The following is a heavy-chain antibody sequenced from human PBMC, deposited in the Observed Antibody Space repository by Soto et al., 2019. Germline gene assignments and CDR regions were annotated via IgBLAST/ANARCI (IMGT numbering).Heavy chain of an antibody. CDR2: IHHSGST. Sequence: SETLSLTCAVSGEAFSDYYWSWIRQPPGKGLEWIAEIHHSGSTRYNPSLRSRVTMSIDTSKNQFSLTLTSMTAADTAIYYCARSIFRATDAFDIWGQGTMVTVSS. CDR1: GEAFSDYY. J-gene: IGHJ3*02. V-gene: IGHV4-34*01. D-gene: IGHD3-3*01. CDR3: ARSIFRATDAFDI.